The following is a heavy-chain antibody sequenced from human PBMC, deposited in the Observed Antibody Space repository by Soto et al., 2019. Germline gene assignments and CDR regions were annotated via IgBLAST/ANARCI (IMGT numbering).Heavy chain of an antibody. D-gene: IGHD2-15*01. CDR1: GSSISSSSYY. CDR3: ARILGYYYYMYV. V-gene: IGHV4-39*01. J-gene: IGHJ6*03. CDR2: IYYSGST. Sequence: PLETLSLTCTVSGSSISSSSYYWGWICQPPGKGLEWIGSIYYSGSTYYNPSLKSRVTISVDTSKNQFSLKLSSVTAADTAVYYCARILGYYYYMYVWGKGTTVTVSS.